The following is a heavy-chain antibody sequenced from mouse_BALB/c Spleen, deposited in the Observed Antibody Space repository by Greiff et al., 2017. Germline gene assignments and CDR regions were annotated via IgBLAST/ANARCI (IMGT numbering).Heavy chain of an antibody. CDR3: ARVYAAY. CDR1: GYTFTSYW. CDR2: INPSTGYT. V-gene: IGHV1-7*01. Sequence: VQLQQSGAELAKPRASVKMSCKASGYTFTSYWMHWVKQRPGQGLEWIGYINPSTGYTEYNQKFKDKATLTADKSSSTAYMQLSSLTSEDSAVYYCARVYAAYWGQGTLVTVSA. J-gene: IGHJ3*01. D-gene: IGHD1-1*01.